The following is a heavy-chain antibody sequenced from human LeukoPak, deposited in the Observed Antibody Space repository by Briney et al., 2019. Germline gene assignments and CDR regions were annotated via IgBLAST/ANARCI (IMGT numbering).Heavy chain of an antibody. V-gene: IGHV1-46*01. CDR2: INPSGGST. D-gene: IGHD3-10*02. CDR3: ARASVHGAFDI. CDR1: GYTFTSYY. Sequence: ASVKVSCKASGYTFTSYYMLWVRQAPGQGLEWMGIINPSGGSTSYAQKFQGRVTMTRDTSTSTVYMELSSLRSEDTAVYYCARASVHGAFDIWGQGTMITVSS. J-gene: IGHJ3*02.